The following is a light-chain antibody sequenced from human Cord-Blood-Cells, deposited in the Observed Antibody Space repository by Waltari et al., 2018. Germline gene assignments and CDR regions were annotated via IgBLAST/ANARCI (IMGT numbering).Light chain of an antibody. J-gene: IGKJ4*01. Sequence: DIQMTQSPSSLSASVGDRVTITCQASQDISNSLNWYQQKPGKAPKLLLYDASNLETGVPSRFSGSGSGTDFTFTISSLQPEDIATYYCQQYDNLPLTFGGGTKVEIK. CDR1: QDISNS. CDR2: DAS. V-gene: IGKV1-33*01. CDR3: QQYDNLPLT.